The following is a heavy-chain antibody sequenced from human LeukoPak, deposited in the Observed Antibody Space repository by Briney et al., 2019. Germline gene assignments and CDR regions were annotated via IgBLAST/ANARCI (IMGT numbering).Heavy chain of an antibody. D-gene: IGHD3-3*01. CDR2: IYPGDSDT. CDR1: GYSFTSYW. J-gene: IGHJ4*02. V-gene: IGHV5-51*01. Sequence: GESLKISCKGSGYSFTSYWIGWVRQMPGKGLEWMGIIYPGDSDTRYSPSFQGQVTISADKSITTAYLQWSSLKASDTAMYYCARHKGDYDFWSGPIGDYWGQGTLVTVSS. CDR3: ARHKGDYDFWSGPIGDY.